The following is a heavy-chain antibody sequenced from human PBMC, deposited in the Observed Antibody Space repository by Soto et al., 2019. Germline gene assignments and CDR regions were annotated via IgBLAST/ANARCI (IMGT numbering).Heavy chain of an antibody. D-gene: IGHD3-22*01. Sequence: PSETLSLTCTVSGGSISSGDYYWSWIRQPPGKGLEWIGYIYYSGSTYYNPSLKSRVTISVDTPKNQFSLKLSSVTAADTAVYYCARVNTYYYDSSGYYYYFDYWGQGTLVTVSS. V-gene: IGHV4-30-4*01. CDR1: GGSISSGDYY. J-gene: IGHJ4*02. CDR2: IYYSGST. CDR3: ARVNTYYYDSSGYYYYFDY.